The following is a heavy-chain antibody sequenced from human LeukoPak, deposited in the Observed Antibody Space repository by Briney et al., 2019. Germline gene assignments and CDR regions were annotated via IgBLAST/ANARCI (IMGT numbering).Heavy chain of an antibody. CDR2: IRYDGSNK. D-gene: IGHD3-3*01. CDR1: GFTFSSYG. Sequence: GGSLRLSCAASGFTFSSYGMHWVRQAPGRGLEWVAFIRYDGSNKYYADSVKGRFTISRDNSKNTLYLQMNSLRAEDTAVYYCAKGERFLEWLLDFDYWGQGTLVTVSS. V-gene: IGHV3-30*02. CDR3: AKGERFLEWLLDFDY. J-gene: IGHJ4*02.